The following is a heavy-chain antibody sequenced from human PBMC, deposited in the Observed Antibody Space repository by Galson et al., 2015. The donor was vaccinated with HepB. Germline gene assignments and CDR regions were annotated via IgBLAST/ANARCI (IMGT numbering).Heavy chain of an antibody. Sequence: SLRLSCAASGFTFSSYAMHWVRQAPGKGLEYVSAISSNGGSTYYADSVKGRFTISRDNSKNTLYLQMSSLRAEDTAVYYCVKGSYYDSSGYYLDYFDYWGQGTLVTVSS. J-gene: IGHJ4*02. CDR2: ISSNGGST. V-gene: IGHV3-64D*06. CDR3: VKGSYYDSSGYYLDYFDY. D-gene: IGHD3-22*01. CDR1: GFTFSSYA.